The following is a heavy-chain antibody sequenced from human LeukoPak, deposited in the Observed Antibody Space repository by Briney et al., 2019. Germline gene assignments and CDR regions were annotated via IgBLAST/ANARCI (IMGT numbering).Heavy chain of an antibody. J-gene: IGHJ4*02. CDR2: INSDGSST. CDR1: GFTFSSYW. CDR3: ARDSSSWYPPDY. Sequence: GGSLRLSCVASGFTFSSYWMHWVRQAPGKGLVWVSRINSDGSSTSYADSVKGRFTISRDNAKNTLYLQMNSLRAEDTAVYYCARDSSSWYPPDYWGQGTLVTVSS. D-gene: IGHD6-13*01. V-gene: IGHV3-74*01.